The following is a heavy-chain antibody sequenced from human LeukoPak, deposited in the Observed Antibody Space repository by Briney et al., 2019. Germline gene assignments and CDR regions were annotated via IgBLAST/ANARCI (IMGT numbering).Heavy chain of an antibody. CDR1: GGSISSYY. Sequence: SETLSLTCTVSGGSISSYYWRWIRQPAGEGLEWVGRIYTSGSTNYNPSLKSRVTMSADTPKNQFSLKPSSVTAADTAVYYCARGPSITAIDPWGQGTLVTVSS. J-gene: IGHJ5*02. CDR2: IYTSGST. V-gene: IGHV4-4*07. CDR3: ARGPSITAIDP. D-gene: IGHD5-24*01.